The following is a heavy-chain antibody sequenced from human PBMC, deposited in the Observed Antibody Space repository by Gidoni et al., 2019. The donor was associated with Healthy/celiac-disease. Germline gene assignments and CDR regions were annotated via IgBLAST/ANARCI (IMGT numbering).Heavy chain of an antibody. CDR3: ARGGSDGSGPTDELDAFDI. CDR2: INHSGST. J-gene: IGHJ3*02. D-gene: IGHD3-10*01. CDR1: GGSFSGYY. V-gene: IGHV4-34*01. Sequence: QVQLQQWGAGLLKPSETLSLTCAVYGGSFSGYYWSWIRQPPGKGLEWIGEINHSGSTNYNPSLKSRVTISVDTSKNQFSLKLSSVTAADTAVYYCARGGSDGSGPTDELDAFDIWGQGTMVTVSS.